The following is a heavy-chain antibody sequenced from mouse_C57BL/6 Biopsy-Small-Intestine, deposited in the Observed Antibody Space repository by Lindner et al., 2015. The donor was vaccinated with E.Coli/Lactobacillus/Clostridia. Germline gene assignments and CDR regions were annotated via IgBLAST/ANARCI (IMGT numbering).Heavy chain of an antibody. CDR1: GYSFTDYG. CDR2: ISTYHGHT. CDR3: ARARRDGYNLGYFDY. J-gene: IGHJ2*01. D-gene: IGHD2-3*01. V-gene: IGHV1-79*01. Sequence: SVKVSCKASGYSFTDYGISWVRQAPGQGLEWMGWISTYHGHTNYAQKFQGRVTMTTDTPTTTAYMELRTLTFDDTAVYYCARARRDGYNLGYFDYWGQGTLVTVAS.